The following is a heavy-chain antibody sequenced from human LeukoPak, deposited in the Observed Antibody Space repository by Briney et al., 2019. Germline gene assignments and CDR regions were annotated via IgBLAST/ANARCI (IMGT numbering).Heavy chain of an antibody. Sequence: GASVKVSCKASGYTFTGYYIHWVRQAPGQGLEWMGWMNPTSGGTNHAEKFQGRVTMTRDTSIITAYMELSSLRSDDTAVYYCAREGYHRPAWFDPWGQGTLVTVSS. CDR1: GYTFTGYY. V-gene: IGHV1-2*02. D-gene: IGHD5-18*01. J-gene: IGHJ5*02. CDR3: AREGYHRPAWFDP. CDR2: MNPTSGGT.